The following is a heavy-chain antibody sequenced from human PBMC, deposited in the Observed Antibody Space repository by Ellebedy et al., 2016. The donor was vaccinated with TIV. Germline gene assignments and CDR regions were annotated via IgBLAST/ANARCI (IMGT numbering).Heavy chain of an antibody. Sequence: SVKVSCKASGGPFSNSGISWARQAPGQGLEWMGGNMAIFRPAHYAQKFQGSVTITADEFTSTAYMELSSLTSEDTAMYYCAKMGTYHYESWFDIWGQGTLVTVSS. V-gene: IGHV1-69*13. D-gene: IGHD3-16*01. CDR1: GGPFSNSG. CDR2: NMAIFRPA. J-gene: IGHJ5*02. CDR3: AKMGTYHYESWFDI.